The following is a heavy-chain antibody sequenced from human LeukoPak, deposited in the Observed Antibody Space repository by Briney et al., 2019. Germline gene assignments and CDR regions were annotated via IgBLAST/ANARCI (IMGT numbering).Heavy chain of an antibody. D-gene: IGHD2-21*02. Sequence: PSETLSLTYTVSGGSISSSSYYWGWIRQPPGKGLEWIGSIYYSGSTYYNPSLKSRVTISVDTSKNQFSLKLSSVTAADTAVYYCAREPYCGGDCYSALGYFDYWGQGTLVTVSS. V-gene: IGHV4-39*07. J-gene: IGHJ4*02. CDR2: IYYSGST. CDR3: AREPYCGGDCYSALGYFDY. CDR1: GGSISSSSYY.